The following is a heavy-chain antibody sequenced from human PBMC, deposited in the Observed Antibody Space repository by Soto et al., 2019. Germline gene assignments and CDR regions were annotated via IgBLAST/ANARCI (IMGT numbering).Heavy chain of an antibody. V-gene: IGHV1-18*01. J-gene: IGHJ6*02. Sequence: ASVKVSCKASGYTFTSYGISWVRQAPGRGLEWMGWISAYNGNTNYAQNFQGRVTMTTDTSTSTAYMELSSLRSEDTAVYYCAEGVGAGYYYYYGMDVWGQGTTVTVS. CDR3: AEGVGAGYYYYYGMDV. CDR2: ISAYNGNT. D-gene: IGHD1-26*01. CDR1: GYTFTSYG.